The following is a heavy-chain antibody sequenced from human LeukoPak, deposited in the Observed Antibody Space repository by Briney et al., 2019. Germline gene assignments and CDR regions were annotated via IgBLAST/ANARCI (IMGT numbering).Heavy chain of an antibody. Sequence: EPSETLSLTCAVYGGSFSGYYWSWIRQPPGKGLEWVGEINHSGSTNYNPSLKSRVTISVDTSNNQFSLKLSSVTGADTAVYYCAREGYSSGTHYWGQGTLVTVSS. V-gene: IGHV4-34*01. J-gene: IGHJ4*02. CDR2: INHSGST. CDR3: AREGYSSGTHY. CDR1: GGSFSGYY. D-gene: IGHD6-19*01.